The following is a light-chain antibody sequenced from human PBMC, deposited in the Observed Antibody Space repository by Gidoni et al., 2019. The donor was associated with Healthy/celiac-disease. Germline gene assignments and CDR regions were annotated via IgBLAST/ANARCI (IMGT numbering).Light chain of an antibody. V-gene: IGKV1-33*01. CDR3: QQYDNLLT. J-gene: IGKJ4*01. CDR2: DAS. Sequence: DIQMTQSPSSLSASVGDRVTITCQASQDISNYLNCYRQKPGKAPKLLIYDASNLETGVPSRFSASGSGTDFTFTISSLQPEDIATYYCQQYDNLLTFGGGTKVEIK. CDR1: QDISNY.